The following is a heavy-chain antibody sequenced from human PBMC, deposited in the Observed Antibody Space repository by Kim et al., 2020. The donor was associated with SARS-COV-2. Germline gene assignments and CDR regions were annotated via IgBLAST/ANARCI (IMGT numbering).Heavy chain of an antibody. V-gene: IGHV4-4*07. CDR2: IYTSGST. CDR3: AGAGNDYYFDY. D-gene: IGHD3-16*01. CDR1: GGSISSHY. Sequence: SETLSLTCTLSGGSISSHYWSWIRQPAGKGVEWIGRIYTSGSTNYNPSLKSRVTMSVGTSKNQFSLKLSSVTAADTAVYYCAGAGNDYYFDYWDLGTLVTVSS. J-gene: IGHJ4*02.